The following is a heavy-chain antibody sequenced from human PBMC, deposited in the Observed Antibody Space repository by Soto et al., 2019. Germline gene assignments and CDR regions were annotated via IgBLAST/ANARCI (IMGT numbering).Heavy chain of an antibody. CDR2: IRSKTYGGTT. CDR1: GFTFADYA. D-gene: IGHD3-16*01. V-gene: IGHV3-49*04. Sequence: PGGSLRLSCTASGFTFADYAMSWVRQAPGKGLEWVGFIRSKTYGGTTEYAASVKGRFTISRDDSKSVAYLQMNSLKTEDTAVYYCTRDGDYHKYGTYGHFDCWGQGTLVTVSS. J-gene: IGHJ4*02. CDR3: TRDGDYHKYGTYGHFDC.